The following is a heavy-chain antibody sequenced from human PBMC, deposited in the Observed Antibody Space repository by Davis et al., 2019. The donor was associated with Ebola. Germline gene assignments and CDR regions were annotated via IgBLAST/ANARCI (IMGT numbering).Heavy chain of an antibody. CDR2: IKEDGSEE. J-gene: IGHJ4*02. D-gene: IGHD5-18*01. V-gene: IGHV3-7*01. CDR1: GFTFKNYW. Sequence: GESLKISCAASGFTFKNYWMTWFRQAPGKELEWVGNIKEDGSEEYYVDSVKGRFTVSRDNAKNSLFLQMSTLRAEDTAVYYCAGPIRGPQQWWGQGTPVIVSS. CDR3: AGPIRGPQQW.